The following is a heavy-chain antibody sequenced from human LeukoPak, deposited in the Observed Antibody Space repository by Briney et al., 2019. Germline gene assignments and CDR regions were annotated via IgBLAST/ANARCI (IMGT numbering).Heavy chain of an antibody. CDR2: INPRSGGT. D-gene: IGHD3-10*01. Sequence: ASVTVSCTASGYTFTYYFIHWVRQAPGQGLEWMGWINPRSGGTNYQQKFQDRVTMTRATYITTAYMEMSRLRSDDTAVYYCARSMVVRGGTGNYFDPWGQGTLVTVSS. CDR3: ARSMVVRGGTGNYFDP. V-gene: IGHV1-2*02. CDR1: GYTFTYYF. J-gene: IGHJ5*02.